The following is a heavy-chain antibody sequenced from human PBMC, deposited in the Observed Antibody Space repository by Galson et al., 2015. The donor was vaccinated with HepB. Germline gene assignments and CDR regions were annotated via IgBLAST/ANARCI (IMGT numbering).Heavy chain of an antibody. V-gene: IGHV3-30-3*01. J-gene: IGHJ6*02. Sequence: SPRLSCAASGFTFSRSAVHWVRQAPGKGLEWVAVISYDGSNKYYADSVKGRFTISRDNSKNTLYLQMNSLRAEDTAVYYCARDGPGVRGVIMGALYGMDVWGQGTTVTVSS. CDR3: ARDGPGVRGVIMGALYGMDV. CDR2: ISYDGSNK. CDR1: GFTFSRSA. D-gene: IGHD3-10*01.